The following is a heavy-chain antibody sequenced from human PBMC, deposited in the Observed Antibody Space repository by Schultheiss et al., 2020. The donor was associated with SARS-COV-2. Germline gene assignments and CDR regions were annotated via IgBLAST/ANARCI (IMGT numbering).Heavy chain of an antibody. D-gene: IGHD6-13*01. CDR3: ARDLAAAANEGDY. CDR2: ISGSATST. CDR1: GFSFSNYD. J-gene: IGHJ4*02. V-gene: IGHV3-23*01. Sequence: GESLKISCAASGFSFSNYDMSWVRQAPGKGLEWVSAISGSATSTYYADSVKGRFTISRDNSKSTLFLQMNSLRAEDTAVYYCARDLAAAANEGDYWGQGTLVTVSS.